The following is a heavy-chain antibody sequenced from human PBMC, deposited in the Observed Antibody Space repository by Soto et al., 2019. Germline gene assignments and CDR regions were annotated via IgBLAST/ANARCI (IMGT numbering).Heavy chain of an antibody. J-gene: IGHJ6*02. V-gene: IGHV3-49*04. CDR2: IRSGVFGATT. CDR3: VRENNYYSSAMDA. CDR1: GFNFEDDT. Sequence: GGSLRLSCRSSGFNFEDDTMTWVRQSPGKGLQWVGFIRSGVFGATTEYAASVKGRFVISRDDSERLVFLQMHSLRPEDTAVYYCVRENNYYSSAMDAWGPGTTVTVSS.